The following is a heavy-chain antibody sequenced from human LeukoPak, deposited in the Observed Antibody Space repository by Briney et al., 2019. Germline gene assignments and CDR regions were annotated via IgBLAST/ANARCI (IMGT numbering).Heavy chain of an antibody. CDR1: GGSISSYY. Sequence: SETLSLTCTASGGSISSYYWSWIRQPPGKGLEWVECIHYSGSTNYNPSLKGRVTISVDTSKNQFSLKLSSVTAADTAVYYCARVRDRSSYFYDLDYWGQGTLVTVSS. J-gene: IGHJ4*02. V-gene: IGHV4-59*01. CDR2: IHYSGST. CDR3: ARVRDRSSYFYDLDY. D-gene: IGHD3-22*01.